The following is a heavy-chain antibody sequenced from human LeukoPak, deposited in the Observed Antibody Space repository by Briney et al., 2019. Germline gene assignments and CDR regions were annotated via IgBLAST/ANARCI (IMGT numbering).Heavy chain of an antibody. CDR2: INHSGST. CDR3: ARGEYGNQRSNNWFDP. Sequence: SETLSLTCAVYGGSFSAYYWTWIRQPPGKGLEWIGEINHSGSTNYNPSLKSRVTISIDTSKNQFSLKLRSVTAGDTAVYYCARGEYGNQRSNNWFDPWGQGTLVTVSS. CDR1: GGSFSAYY. D-gene: IGHD4-11*01. V-gene: IGHV4-34*01. J-gene: IGHJ5*02.